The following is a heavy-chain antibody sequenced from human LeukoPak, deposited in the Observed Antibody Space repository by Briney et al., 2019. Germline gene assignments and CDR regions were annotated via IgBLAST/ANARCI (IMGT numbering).Heavy chain of an antibody. CDR2: INPSGGST. V-gene: IGHV1-46*01. CDR1: GYTFTSYY. CDR3: ARDYDRYCSGGSCLGGWFDP. J-gene: IGHJ5*02. Sequence: WASVKVSCKASGYTFTSYYMHWVRQAPGQGLEWMGIINPSGGSTSYAQKFQGRVTMTRDTSTSTVYMELSSLRSEDTAVYYCARDYDRYCSGGSCLGGWFDPWGQGTLVTVSS. D-gene: IGHD2-15*01.